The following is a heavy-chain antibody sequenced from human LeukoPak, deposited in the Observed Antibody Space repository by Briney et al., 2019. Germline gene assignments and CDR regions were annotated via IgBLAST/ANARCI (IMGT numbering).Heavy chain of an antibody. J-gene: IGHJ4*02. V-gene: IGHV3-74*01. CDR2: ISTDGNTT. CDR3: ARGGTTGTTVLFDY. Sequence: GGSLRLSCAASGFTFSNYWMHWVRQGSGKGLVWVSRISTDGNTTNYADSVKGRFTISRDNAKNTLYLQMNSLRAEDTAVYYCARGGTTGTTVLFDYWGQGTLVTVSS. CDR1: GFTFSNYW. D-gene: IGHD1-1*01.